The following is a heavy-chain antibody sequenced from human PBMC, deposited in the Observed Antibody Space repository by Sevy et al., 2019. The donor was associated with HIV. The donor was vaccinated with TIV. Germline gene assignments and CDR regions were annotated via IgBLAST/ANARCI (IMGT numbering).Heavy chain of an antibody. CDR1: GFTFSSYS. J-gene: IGHJ4*02. CDR2: ISSSSSTI. V-gene: IGHV3-48*02. Sequence: GGSLRLSCAASGFTFSSYSMNWVRQAPGKGLEWVSYISSSSSTIYYADPVKGRFTISRDNAKNSLYLQMNSLRDEDTAVYYCARGTSIYYYGSGSLFDYWGQGTLVTVSS. CDR3: ARGTSIYYYGSGSLFDY. D-gene: IGHD3-10*01.